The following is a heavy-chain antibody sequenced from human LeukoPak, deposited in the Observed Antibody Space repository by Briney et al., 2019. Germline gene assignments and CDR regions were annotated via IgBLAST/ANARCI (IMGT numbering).Heavy chain of an antibody. V-gene: IGHV3-48*01. CDR2: ITSSSTTI. CDR1: GFIFSNYK. CDR3: TREFGF. D-gene: IGHD3-16*01. J-gene: IGHJ4*02. Sequence: GGSLRLSCAASGFIFSNYKMNWVRQAPGKGLEWVSYITSSSTTIYYADSVKGRFTISRDNAKDSLYLHMNSLRAEDTAVYYCTREFGFWGQGTLVTVSS.